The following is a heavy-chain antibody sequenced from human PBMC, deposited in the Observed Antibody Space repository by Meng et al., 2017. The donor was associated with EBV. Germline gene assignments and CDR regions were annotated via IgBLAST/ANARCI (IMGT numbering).Heavy chain of an antibody. J-gene: IGHJ4*02. CDR1: GFTFSRFW. CDR3: SRDLAGPFDD. CDR2: TNEDGGIT. Sequence: EVHLVESGGGPVRPGGSLGLSCAVSGFTFSRFWMHWVRQVPGKGLVWVARTNEDGGITNYADSVKGRFIISRDNTRNTLYLQMNSLRDEDTAVYFCSRDLAGPFDDWGQGTLVTVSS. V-gene: IGHV3-74*01.